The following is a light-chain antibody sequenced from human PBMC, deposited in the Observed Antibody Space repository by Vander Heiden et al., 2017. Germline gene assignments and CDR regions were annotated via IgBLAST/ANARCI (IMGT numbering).Light chain of an antibody. Sequence: SYELTQPPSVSVSPGQTASITCSGDKLGDKYACWYQQKPGPSPVMVIYQDSKRPSGIPERFSGSNSGNTATLTISGTQAMDEADYYCQAWDSSTAMVFGGGTKLTVL. V-gene: IGLV3-1*01. CDR2: QDS. CDR1: KLGDKY. CDR3: QAWDSSTAMV. J-gene: IGLJ2*01.